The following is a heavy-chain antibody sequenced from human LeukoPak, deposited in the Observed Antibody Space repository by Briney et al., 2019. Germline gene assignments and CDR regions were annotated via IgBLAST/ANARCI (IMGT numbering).Heavy chain of an antibody. V-gene: IGHV3-66*01. J-gene: IGHJ3*02. D-gene: IGHD2-15*01. CDR1: GFXVSNKY. Sequence: PGGSLRLSCAASGFXVSNKYISWVRQAPGRGLEWVSVIYSGGSTYYADSVKGRFSISRDKSKNTLYLQMNSLRAEDTALYYCAREMYCSGGSCYGDAFDIWGQGTMVTVSS. CDR2: IYSGGST. CDR3: AREMYCSGGSCYGDAFDI.